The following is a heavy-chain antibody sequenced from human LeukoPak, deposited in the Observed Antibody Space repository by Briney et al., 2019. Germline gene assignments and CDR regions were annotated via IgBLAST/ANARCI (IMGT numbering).Heavy chain of an antibody. D-gene: IGHD3-3*01. V-gene: IGHV3-30*02. CDR3: ANSRTVWSGYYCDY. CDR2: IRYCGSNK. CDR1: GFTFSSYG. J-gene: IGHJ4*02. Sequence: GGPLRLSCAASGFTFSSYGMHCVRQAPDKALECVAFIRYCGSNKHYADSVKGRFTISRDNSKNTLYLQMNSLRAEDTAVYYCANSRTVWSGYYCDYWGQGTLVTVSS.